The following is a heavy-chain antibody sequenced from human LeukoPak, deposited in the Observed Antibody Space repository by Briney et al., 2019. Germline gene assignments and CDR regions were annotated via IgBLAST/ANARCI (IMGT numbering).Heavy chain of an antibody. CDR2: VYPGDSDT. CDR1: GYSFTGYW. V-gene: IGHV5-51*01. Sequence: GESLWISCKGSGYSFTGYWIGWVRQMPGKGLEWMGIVYPGDSDTRYSPSFQGQVTISADKSITTAYLQWSSLKASDSAIYYCARRRDRGRYFDLWGRGTLLTLSS. D-gene: IGHD6-25*01. CDR3: ARRRDRGRYFDL. J-gene: IGHJ2*01.